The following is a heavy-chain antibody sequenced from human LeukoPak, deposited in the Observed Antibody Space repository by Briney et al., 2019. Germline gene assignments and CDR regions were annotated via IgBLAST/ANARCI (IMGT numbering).Heavy chain of an antibody. CDR2: IIPIFGTA. Sequence: RASVKVSCKASGGTFSSYAISWVRQAPRQGLEWMGGIIPIFGTANYAQKFQGRVTITADKSTSTAYMELSSLRSEDTAVYYCARTNLRLIVGATPLFDYWGQGTLVTVSS. D-gene: IGHD1-26*01. V-gene: IGHV1-69*06. CDR1: GGTFSSYA. J-gene: IGHJ4*02. CDR3: ARTNLRLIVGATPLFDY.